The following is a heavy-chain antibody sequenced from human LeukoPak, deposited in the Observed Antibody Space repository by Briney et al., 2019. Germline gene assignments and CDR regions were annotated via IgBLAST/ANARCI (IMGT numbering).Heavy chain of an antibody. CDR1: GYTFTSYY. J-gene: IGHJ3*02. D-gene: IGHD5-12*01. CDR3: ARDPVYGGYFSAFDI. CDR2: INPSGGST. Sequence: ASVKVSCKASGYTFTSYYMHWVRQAPGQGLEWMGIINPSGGSTSYAQKFQGRVTMTRDTSTSTVYMELSSLRSEDTAVYYCARDPVYGGYFSAFDIWGQGTMVTVSS. V-gene: IGHV1-46*01.